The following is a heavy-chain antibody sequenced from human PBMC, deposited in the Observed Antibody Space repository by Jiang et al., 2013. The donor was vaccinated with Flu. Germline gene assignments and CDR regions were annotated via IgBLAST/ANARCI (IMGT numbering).Heavy chain of an antibody. CDR3: ARGQVITIFGDWGSWFDP. CDR2: INPSGGST. D-gene: IGHD3-3*01. Sequence: SGAEVKKPGASVKVSCKASGYTFTSYYMHWVRQAPGQGLEWMGIINPSGGSTSYAQKFQGRVTMTRDTSTSTVYMELSSLRSEDTAVYYCARGQVITIFGDWGSWFDPWGQGTLVTVSS. J-gene: IGHJ5*02. V-gene: IGHV1-46*01. CDR1: GYTFTSYY.